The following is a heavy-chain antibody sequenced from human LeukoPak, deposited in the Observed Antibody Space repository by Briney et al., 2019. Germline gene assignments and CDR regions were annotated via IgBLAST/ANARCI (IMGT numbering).Heavy chain of an antibody. Sequence: GGSLRLSCAASGFTFTDYYMTWIRQAPGKGLEWVSYISNSGSTIHYADSVKGRFTISRDNAKNSLYLQMNSLRAEDTAMYYCARCSRIAARRRGFDPWGQGTLVTVSS. CDR2: ISNSGSTI. CDR1: GFTFTDYY. J-gene: IGHJ5*02. V-gene: IGHV3-11*01. CDR3: ARCSRIAARRRGFDP. D-gene: IGHD6-6*01.